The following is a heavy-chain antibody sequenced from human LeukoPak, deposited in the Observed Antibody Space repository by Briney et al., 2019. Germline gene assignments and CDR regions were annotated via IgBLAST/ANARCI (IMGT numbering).Heavy chain of an antibody. Sequence: GGSLRLSCAASGFTFSSYWMHWVRQAPGKGLVWVSRINSDGSSTSYADSVKGRFTISRDNAKNTLYLQMNSLRAGDTAVYYCAREGYYYDSSGYSYYFDYWGQGTLVTVSS. V-gene: IGHV3-74*01. CDR1: GFTFSSYW. CDR3: AREGYYYDSSGYSYYFDY. J-gene: IGHJ4*02. CDR2: INSDGSST. D-gene: IGHD3-22*01.